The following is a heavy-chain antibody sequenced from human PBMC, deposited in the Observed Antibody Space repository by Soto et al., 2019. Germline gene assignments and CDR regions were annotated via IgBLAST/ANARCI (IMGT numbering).Heavy chain of an antibody. D-gene: IGHD6-6*01. CDR2: IYYGGST. J-gene: IGHJ6*02. Sequence: PSDTVSLTCSVSGGSISRGYYYWSWIRQPPGKGLEWIGNIYYGGSTNYNPSLKSRVTISVDTSKNQLSLKLSSVTAADTAVYYCARVESRGAARPYYYYGMDVWGQGTTVTVSS. CDR3: ARVESRGAARPYYYYGMDV. V-gene: IGHV4-30-4*02. CDR1: GGSISRGYYY.